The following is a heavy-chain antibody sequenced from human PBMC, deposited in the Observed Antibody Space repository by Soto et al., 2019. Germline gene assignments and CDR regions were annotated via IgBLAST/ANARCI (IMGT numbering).Heavy chain of an antibody. CDR3: AGYNWEQRPLWFDP. D-gene: IGHD1-20*01. CDR1: GYSFTAYY. Sequence: ASVKVSCKASGYSFTAYYINWVRQAPGQGLEWMGWINPTSGDTKSAQRFQGRVTMTRDTSINTAYMELNNLRFDDTAMYYCAGYNWEQRPLWFDPWGQGTLVTVSS. CDR2: INPTSGDT. V-gene: IGHV1-2*02. J-gene: IGHJ5*02.